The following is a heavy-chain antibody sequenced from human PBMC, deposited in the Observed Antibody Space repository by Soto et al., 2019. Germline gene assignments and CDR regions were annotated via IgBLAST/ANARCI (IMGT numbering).Heavy chain of an antibody. CDR1: VFTFSDYS. Sequence: GWSLRLSCASSVFTFSDYSMSWVRQTPERGLEWVSTLTRGGTSYYADSVQGRFTVSRDNSKNTVSLQMHSLRAEDTALYYCTKRATTVPTPGNYFDSWGQGTLVTVSS. J-gene: IGHJ4*02. V-gene: IGHV3-23*01. CDR2: LTRGGTS. D-gene: IGHD1-1*01. CDR3: TKRATTVPTPGNYFDS.